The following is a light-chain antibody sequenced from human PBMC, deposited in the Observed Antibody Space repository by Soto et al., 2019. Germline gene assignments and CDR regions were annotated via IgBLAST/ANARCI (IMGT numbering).Light chain of an antibody. J-gene: IGKJ5*01. Sequence: EIVLTQSPGTMSLSPGERATLSCRASQSISSSHLAWYQQKPDQTPRLLIYGASNRATGIPDRFSGSGSGTDFTLTISRLEPEDFAVYYCQQRHMWPITFGQGTRLEIK. CDR2: GAS. CDR3: QQRHMWPIT. CDR1: QSISSSH. V-gene: IGKV3D-20*02.